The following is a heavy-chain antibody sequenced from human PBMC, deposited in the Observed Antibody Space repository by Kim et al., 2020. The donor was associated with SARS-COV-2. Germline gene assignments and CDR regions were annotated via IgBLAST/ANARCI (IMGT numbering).Heavy chain of an antibody. V-gene: IGHV3-30-3*01. CDR1: GFTFSSYA. CDR3: ARDVKGRWLSSGWYPPKLGPSLDY. Sequence: GGSLRLSCAASGFTFSSYAMHWVRQAPGKGLEWVAVISYDGSNKYYADSVKGRFTISRDNSKNTLYLQMNSLRAEDTAVYYCARDVKGRWLSSGWYPPKLGPSLDYWGQGTLVTVSS. D-gene: IGHD6-19*01. J-gene: IGHJ4*02. CDR2: ISYDGSNK.